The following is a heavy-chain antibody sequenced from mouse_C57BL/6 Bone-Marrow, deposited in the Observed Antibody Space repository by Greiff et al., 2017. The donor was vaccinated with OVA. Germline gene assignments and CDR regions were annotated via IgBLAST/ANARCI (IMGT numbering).Heavy chain of an antibody. CDR1: GFTFTDYY. J-gene: IGHJ1*03. D-gene: IGHD2-3*01. Sequence: EVQVVESGGGLVQPGGSLSLSCAASGFTFTDYYMSWVRQPPGKALEWLGFISTKANGYTTEYSVSVKGRFTISRDNAESILYSQMNALRAEDSATYYGARYIKGYLWYFDVWGTGTTVTVSS. CDR2: ISTKANGYTT. V-gene: IGHV7-3*01. CDR3: ARYIKGYLWYFDV.